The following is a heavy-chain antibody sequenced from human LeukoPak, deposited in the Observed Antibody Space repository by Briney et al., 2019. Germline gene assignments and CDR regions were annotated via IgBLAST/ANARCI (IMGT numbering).Heavy chain of an antibody. V-gene: IGHV3-33*06. Sequence: PGGSLRLSCAASGFTFSSHSMHWVRQAPGKGPEWVAVIWNDGSNKYYADSVKGRFTISRDNSKNTLYLQMNRLRVEDTAVYYCAKDYSRDGYYADTFHIWGQGTMVTVSS. J-gene: IGHJ3*02. D-gene: IGHD3-3*01. CDR3: AKDYSRDGYYADTFHI. CDR2: IWNDGSNK. CDR1: GFTFSSHS.